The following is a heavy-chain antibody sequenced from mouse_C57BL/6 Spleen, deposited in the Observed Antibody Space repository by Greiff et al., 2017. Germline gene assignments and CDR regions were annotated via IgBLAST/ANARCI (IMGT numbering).Heavy chain of an antibody. J-gene: IGHJ1*03. Sequence: EVKLQQSGPGMVKPSQSLSLTCTVTGYSITSGYDWHWIRHFPGNKLEWMGYISYSGSTNYNPSLKSRISITHDTSKNHFFLKLNSVTTEDTATYYCARGYYGGYFDVWGTGTTVTVSS. D-gene: IGHD1-2*01. CDR2: ISYSGST. CDR3: ARGYYGGYFDV. CDR1: GYSITSGYD. V-gene: IGHV3-1*01.